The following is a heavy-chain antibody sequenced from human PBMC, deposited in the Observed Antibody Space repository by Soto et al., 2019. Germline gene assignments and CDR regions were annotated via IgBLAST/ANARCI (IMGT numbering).Heavy chain of an antibody. CDR1: GFTFSSYG. CDR2: ISYDGSNK. V-gene: IGHV3-30*03. CDR3: ARSNHGSSSTLELNSGSPLDY. J-gene: IGHJ4*02. Sequence: QVQLVESGGGVVQPGRSLRLSCAASGFTFSSYGMHWVRQAPGKGLEWVAVISYDGSNKYYADSVKGRFTISRDNSKNTLYLQMNSLRAEDTAVYYYARSNHGSSSTLELNSGSPLDYWGQGTLVTVSS. D-gene: IGHD6-6*01.